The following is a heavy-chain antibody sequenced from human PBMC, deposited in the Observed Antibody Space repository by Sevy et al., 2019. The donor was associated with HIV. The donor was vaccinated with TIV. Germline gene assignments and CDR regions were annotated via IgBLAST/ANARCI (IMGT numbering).Heavy chain of an antibody. V-gene: IGHV3-66*01. D-gene: IGHD3-3*01. CDR1: GFTVSSNY. J-gene: IGHJ1*01. Sequence: GGSLRLSCAASGFTVSSNYMSWVRQAPGKGLEWVSVIYSGGSTYYADSVKGRFTISRDNSKNTLYLQMNSLRAEDTAVYYCARDFWTTSKYFQHWGQRTLVTVSS. CDR3: ARDFWTTSKYFQH. CDR2: IYSGGST.